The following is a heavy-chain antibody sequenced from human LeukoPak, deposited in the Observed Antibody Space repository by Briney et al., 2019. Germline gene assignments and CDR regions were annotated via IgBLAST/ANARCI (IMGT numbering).Heavy chain of an antibody. V-gene: IGHV1-2*02. Sequence: ASVKVSCKASGYTFTGYYMHWVRQAPGQGLEWMGWINPNSGGTNYAQKFQGRVTMTRDTSISTAYMELSRLRSDDTAVYYCARDGPVAGTASFDPWGQGTLVTVSP. CDR3: ARDGPVAGTASFDP. CDR2: INPNSGGT. J-gene: IGHJ5*02. D-gene: IGHD6-19*01. CDR1: GYTFTGYY.